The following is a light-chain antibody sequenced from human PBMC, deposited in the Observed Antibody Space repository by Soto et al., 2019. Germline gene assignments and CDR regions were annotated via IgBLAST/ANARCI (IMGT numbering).Light chain of an antibody. CDR2: EVT. J-gene: IGLJ2*01. CDR3: ASYAGNNNFVL. V-gene: IGLV2-8*01. CDR1: SSDVGAYNY. Sequence: QSALAQPPSASGSPGQSVTISCTGTSSDVGAYNYVSWYQQHPGKAPKLVIYEVTERPSGVPERFSGSKSVSTASLTVSGLQAEDEALDYCASYAGNNNFVLFGGGTKVTVL.